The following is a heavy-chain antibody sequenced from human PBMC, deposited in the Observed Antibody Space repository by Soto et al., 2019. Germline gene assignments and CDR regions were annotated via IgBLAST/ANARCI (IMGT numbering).Heavy chain of an antibody. Sequence: PGESLKISCKVSGYNFTNFWIAWVRQMPGKGLEWMGIIYPGDSDTRYSPSFQGQVRFSVDRSISIAYLEWNSLKASDTAIYYCARPRSGALGVWGHGTTVTVSS. D-gene: IGHD1-26*01. CDR3: ARPRSGALGV. CDR1: GYNFTNFW. V-gene: IGHV5-51*01. CDR2: IYPGDSDT. J-gene: IGHJ6*02.